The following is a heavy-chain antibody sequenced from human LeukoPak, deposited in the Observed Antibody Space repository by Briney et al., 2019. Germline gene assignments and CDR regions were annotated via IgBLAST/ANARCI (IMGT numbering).Heavy chain of an antibody. J-gene: IGHJ6*03. CDR3: ARTKEDYGSGDDYYYYYMDV. CDR2: IYTSGST. Sequence: SETLSLTCTVSGGSISSYYWSWIRQPAGKGLEWIGRIYTSGSTNYNPSLKSRVTMSVGTSKNQFSLKLSSVTAADTAVYYCARTKEDYGSGDDYYYYYMDVWGKGTTVTVSS. CDR1: GGSISSYY. D-gene: IGHD3-10*01. V-gene: IGHV4-4*07.